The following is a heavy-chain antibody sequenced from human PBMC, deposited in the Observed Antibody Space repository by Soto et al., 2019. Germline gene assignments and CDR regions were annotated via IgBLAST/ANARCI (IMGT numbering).Heavy chain of an antibody. CDR1: GFTFSTYS. J-gene: IGHJ6*02. CDR2: ISGRSSAI. V-gene: IGHV3-48*02. CDR3: ARWASGSCYNYYAMDV. Sequence: EVQLVESGGGLVQPGGSLRLSCAASGFTFSTYSLTWVRQAPGKGLEWVSYISGRSSAIYYADSVKGRFTISRDNAKNSLYLQLISLRDEDTAVYYCARWASGSCYNYYAMDVWGQGTTVTVSS. D-gene: IGHD2-15*01.